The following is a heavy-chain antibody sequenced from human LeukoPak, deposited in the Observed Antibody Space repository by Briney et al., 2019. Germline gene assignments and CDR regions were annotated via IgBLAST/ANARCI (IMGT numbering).Heavy chain of an antibody. CDR1: GFTFSSYG. CDR3: AKDNDYDAFDI. D-gene: IGHD4-17*01. Sequence: GRSLRLSCAASGFTFSSYGMHWVRQAPGKGLEWVAVISYDGSNKYYADSVKGRFTISRDNSKNTLYLQMNSLRAEDTAVYYCAKDNDYDAFDIWGQGTMVAVSS. J-gene: IGHJ3*02. V-gene: IGHV3-30*18. CDR2: ISYDGSNK.